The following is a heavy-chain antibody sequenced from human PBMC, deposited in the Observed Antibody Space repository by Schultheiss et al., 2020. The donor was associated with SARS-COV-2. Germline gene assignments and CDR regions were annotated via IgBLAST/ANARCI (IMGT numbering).Heavy chain of an antibody. D-gene: IGHD3-10*01. J-gene: IGHJ4*02. CDR3: ARKIYGSGSYYDY. V-gene: IGHV4-38-2*02. CDR2: IYHNGAT. CDR1: GYSISSGYY. Sequence: GSLRLSCTVSGYSISSGYYWGWIRQPPGKGLEWIGDIYHNGATYNNPSLKSRVTISVDRSKNQFSLKLSSVTAADTAVYYCARKIYGSGSYYDYWGQGTLVTVSS.